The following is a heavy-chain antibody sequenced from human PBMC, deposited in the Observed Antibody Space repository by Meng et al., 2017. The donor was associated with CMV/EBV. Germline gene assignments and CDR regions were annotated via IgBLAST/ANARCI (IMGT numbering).Heavy chain of an antibody. Sequence: GESLKISCAASGFTFSSYAMSWVRQAPGKGLEWVSAISGSGGSTYYADSVKGRFTISRDNSKHTLYLQMNSLRAEDTAVYYCAKGASNYYFDYWGQGTLVTVSS. CDR3: AKGASNYYFDY. V-gene: IGHV3-23*01. J-gene: IGHJ4*02. CDR2: ISGSGGST. D-gene: IGHD4-11*01. CDR1: GFTFSSYA.